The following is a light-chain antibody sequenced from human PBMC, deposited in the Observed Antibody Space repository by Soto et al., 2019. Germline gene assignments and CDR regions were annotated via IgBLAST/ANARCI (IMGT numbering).Light chain of an antibody. J-gene: IGKJ5*01. V-gene: IGKV3-15*01. CDR3: QQYNDWFSIN. CDR1: QSVSSK. Sequence: EIVKTHAPATLLDSAGERTTLYNRASQSVSSKLAWYRQRPGQAPRLVIYDTSTRATGVPARFSGSGCGTEFTLTISSLQSEDFRLYHCQQYNDWFSINFAKGTRLEIK. CDR2: DTS.